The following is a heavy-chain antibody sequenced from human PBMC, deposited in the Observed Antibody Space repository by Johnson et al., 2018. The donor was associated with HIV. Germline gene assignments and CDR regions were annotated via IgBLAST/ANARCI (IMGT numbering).Heavy chain of an antibody. J-gene: IGHJ3*02. CDR2: INWNGGST. Sequence: EVQLVESGGGVIRPGGSLRLSCAASGFTFVDYGMSWVRQAPGKGLEWVSGINWNGGSTGYADSVKGRVTISRDNAKNSLYLQLNSLRAEDTAVYFCTTLPPTWRAFHIWGQGTMVTVSS. D-gene: IGHD4-11*01. CDR1: GFTFVDYG. CDR3: TTLPPTWRAFHI. V-gene: IGHV3-20*04.